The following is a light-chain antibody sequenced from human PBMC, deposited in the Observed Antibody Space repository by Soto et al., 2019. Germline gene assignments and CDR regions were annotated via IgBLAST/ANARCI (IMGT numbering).Light chain of an antibody. CDR3: QQYNIYFYN. J-gene: IGKJ2*01. CDR1: QTINNW. Sequence: DIQMTQSPSTLSASVGDRVTITCRASQTINNWLAWYQQKPGKDPKLLIYDASSLESGVPSRFSGSGSGTEFTLTITSLKPDEFRTDGCQQYNIYFYNFGKGTKLDLK. V-gene: IGKV1-5*01. CDR2: DAS.